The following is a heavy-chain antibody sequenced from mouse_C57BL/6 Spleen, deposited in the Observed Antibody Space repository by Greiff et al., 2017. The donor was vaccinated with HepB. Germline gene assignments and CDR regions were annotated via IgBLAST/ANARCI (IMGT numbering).Heavy chain of an antibody. J-gene: IGHJ1*03. CDR2: INYDGSST. V-gene: IGHV5-16*01. CDR3: ARELHWYFDV. CDR1: GFTFSDYY. Sequence: DVKLVESEGGLVQPGSSMKLSCTASGFTFSDYYMAWVRQVPEKGLEWVANINYDGSSTYYLDSLKSRFIISRDNAKNILYLQMSSLKSEDTATYYCARELHWYFDVWGTGTTVTVSS.